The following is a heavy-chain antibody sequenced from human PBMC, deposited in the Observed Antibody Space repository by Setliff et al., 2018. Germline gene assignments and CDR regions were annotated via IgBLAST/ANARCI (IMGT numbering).Heavy chain of an antibody. CDR1: GSSLRSYA. CDR2: VSGSGDRI. CDR3: AKWGGSLDSIGYYLGPFDH. V-gene: IGHV3-23*01. J-gene: IGHJ4*02. D-gene: IGHD3-22*01. Sequence: GGSLRPSCVLAGSSLRSYAITWGRQAPGKGLGWVSSVSGSGDRIFYADSVKGRFTISRDNSKNTLYLHMNSLSVEDTAVYSCAKWGGSLDSIGYYLGPFDHWGQGTLVTVSS.